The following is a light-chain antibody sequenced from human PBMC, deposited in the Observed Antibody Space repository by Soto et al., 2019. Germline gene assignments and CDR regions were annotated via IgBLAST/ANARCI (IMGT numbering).Light chain of an antibody. V-gene: IGKV3-20*01. CDR2: GAS. CDR1: QSVISNY. CDR3: QQYGKTTWT. J-gene: IGKJ1*01. Sequence: ELVLTQSPGTLSLSPGEKATLSCRASQSVISNYLAWYQQKPGQAPRLLIYGASSRATGIPDRFSGSGSETDFTLTISRLEHEDFALYYCQQYGKTTWTFGQGTKVDIK.